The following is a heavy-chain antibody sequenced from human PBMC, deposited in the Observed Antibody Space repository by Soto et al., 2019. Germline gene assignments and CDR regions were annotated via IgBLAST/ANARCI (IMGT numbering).Heavy chain of an antibody. CDR2: ISAYNGNT. D-gene: IGHD6-13*01. Sequence: QVQLVQSGAEVKKPGASVKVSCKASGYTFTSYGISWLRQAPGQWLEWMGWISAYNGNTNYAQKLQGRVTMTTDTSTSTAYMELRSLRSDDTAVYYCARDGPYRYSSSWYRFDYWGQGTLVTVSS. V-gene: IGHV1-18*01. CDR1: GYTFTSYG. J-gene: IGHJ4*02. CDR3: ARDGPYRYSSSWYRFDY.